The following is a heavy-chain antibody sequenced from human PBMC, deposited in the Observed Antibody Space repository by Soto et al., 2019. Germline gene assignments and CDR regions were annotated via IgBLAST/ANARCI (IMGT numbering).Heavy chain of an antibody. CDR3: AKDRVPDGRWNFDY. V-gene: IGHV3-23*01. Sequence: EVHLLESGGRLVQAGGSLRLSCVPSGISFSGYTMSWVRQAPGRGLEWVASIYGNGGGTFYADSVKGRFTISRDNSKRILCLDIPALRAEDTAVYYCAKDRVPDGRWNFDYWGQGTLVTVSS. D-gene: IGHD2-2*01. CDR2: IYGNGGGT. J-gene: IGHJ4*02. CDR1: GISFSGYT.